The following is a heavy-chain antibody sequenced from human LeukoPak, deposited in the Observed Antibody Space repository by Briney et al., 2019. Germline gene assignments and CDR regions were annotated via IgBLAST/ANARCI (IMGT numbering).Heavy chain of an antibody. CDR1: GFIFSNYW. V-gene: IGHV3-7*01. D-gene: IGHD2/OR15-2a*01. J-gene: IGHJ4*02. Sequence: GSLRLSCAASGFIFSNYWMNWVRQAPGKGPEWVAIIKKDGSEKYYVDSVKGRFTISRDNAKNSLYLQMNSLRADDTAVYFCAGGAGFLIDYWGQGALVTVSS. CDR2: IKKDGSEK. CDR3: AGGAGFLIDY.